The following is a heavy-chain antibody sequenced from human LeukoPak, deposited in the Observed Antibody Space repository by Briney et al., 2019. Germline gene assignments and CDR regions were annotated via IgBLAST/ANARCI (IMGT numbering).Heavy chain of an antibody. CDR1: GYTFTGYY. CDR2: INPNSGGT. J-gene: IGHJ5*02. D-gene: IGHD3-10*01. V-gene: IGHV1-2*02. CDR3: ARDNMVRGVIYTWFDP. Sequence: GASVKVSCKASGYTFTGYYMHWVRQAPGQGLEWMGWINPNSGGTNYAQKFQGRVTMTRDTSISTAYMELSRLRSDDTAVYYCARDNMVRGVIYTWFDPWGQGTLVTVSS.